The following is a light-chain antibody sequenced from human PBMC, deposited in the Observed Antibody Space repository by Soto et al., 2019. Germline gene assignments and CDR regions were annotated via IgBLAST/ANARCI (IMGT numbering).Light chain of an antibody. V-gene: IGKV1-5*03. J-gene: IGKJ2*01. Sequence: DIQMTQSPSTLSASVGDRVTITCRASQTISDWLAWYQQKPGKAPNLLVHTASTLESGVPSRFGGSGSGTEFTHTITTLQPDDFAAYYCEQYHSYPYTFGQGTKLEIK. CDR2: TAS. CDR1: QTISDW. CDR3: EQYHSYPYT.